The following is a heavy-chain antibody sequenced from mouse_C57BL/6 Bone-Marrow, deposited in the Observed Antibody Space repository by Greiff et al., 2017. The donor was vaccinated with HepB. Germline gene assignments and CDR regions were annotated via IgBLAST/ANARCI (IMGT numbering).Heavy chain of an antibody. CDR1: GYTFTSYW. CDR2: IYPGSGST. V-gene: IGHV1-55*01. D-gene: IGHD2-12*01. CDR3: ARVRSFYVSGYFDV. Sequence: QVQLQQPGAELVKPGASVKMSCKASGYTFTSYWITWVKQRPGQGLEWIGDIYPGSGSTNYNEKFKSKATLTVDTSSSTAYMQLSSLPSEDSAVYYCARVRSFYVSGYFDVWGTGTTVTVSS. J-gene: IGHJ1*03.